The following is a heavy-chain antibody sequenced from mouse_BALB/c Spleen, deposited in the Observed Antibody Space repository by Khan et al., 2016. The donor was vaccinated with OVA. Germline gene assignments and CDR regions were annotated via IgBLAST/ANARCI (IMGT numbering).Heavy chain of an antibody. V-gene: IGHV1-4*01. D-gene: IGHD2-5*01. J-gene: IGHJ3*01. CDR1: GYTFTSYT. CDR2: INPSTGYT. Sequence: VQLQQSGAELARPGASVKMSCKASGYTFTSYTIHWIKERPGQGLEWIGYINPSTGYTNYNQKFKDKATLTTDKSSTTAYLQLSSMKSDNSAVDNGVTDGAYHSNDGWIAYWGQGTLVTVSA. CDR3: VTDGAYHSNDGWIAY.